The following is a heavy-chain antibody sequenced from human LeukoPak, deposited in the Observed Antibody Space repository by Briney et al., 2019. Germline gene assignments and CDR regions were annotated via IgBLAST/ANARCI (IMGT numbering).Heavy chain of an antibody. CDR1: GFTVSTNC. Sequence: GGSLRLSCAASGFTVSTNCMTWVRQAPGKGLEWVSTIYSGGTTYYADSVMGRFTISRHNSRNTLYLQMNSLRAEETAVYYCARVDTVMAYYFDLWGQGTLVTVSS. D-gene: IGHD5-18*01. CDR3: ARVDTVMAYYFDL. V-gene: IGHV3-53*04. CDR2: IYSGGTT. J-gene: IGHJ4*02.